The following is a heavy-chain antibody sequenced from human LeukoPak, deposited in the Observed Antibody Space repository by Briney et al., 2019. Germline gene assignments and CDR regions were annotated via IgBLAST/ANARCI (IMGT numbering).Heavy chain of an antibody. CDR3: ARGLGWLVPFDY. CDR1: RFIFSTYS. D-gene: IGHD6-19*01. J-gene: IGHJ4*02. V-gene: IGHV3-48*02. CDR2: ITGSGGIV. Sequence: GWSLTLSRAAPRFIFSTYSMYWVRQAPGRGREGVSFITGSGGIVYHADSVKGRFTISRDNARNLVYLQMNSLRDEDTAVYYCARGLGWLVPFDYWGQGTLVTVSS.